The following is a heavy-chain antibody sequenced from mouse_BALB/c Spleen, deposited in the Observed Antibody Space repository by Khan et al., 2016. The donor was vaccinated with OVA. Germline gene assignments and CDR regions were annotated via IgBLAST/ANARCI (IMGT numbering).Heavy chain of an antibody. Sequence: QVQLQQSGAELAKPGASVKMSCKASGYTFTTYWMHWVKQRPGQGLEWIGNINPTSDYTDYNEKFKDKATVSADKSSSTAYMQLSSLTSEDSAVYYCARDRIDYWGQGTTLTVSS. CDR1: GYTFTTYW. CDR3: ARDRIDY. CDR2: INPTSDYT. V-gene: IGHV1-7*01. J-gene: IGHJ2*01.